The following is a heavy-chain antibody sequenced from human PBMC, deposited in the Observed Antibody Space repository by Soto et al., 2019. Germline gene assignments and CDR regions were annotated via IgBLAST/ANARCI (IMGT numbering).Heavy chain of an antibody. D-gene: IGHD5-12*01. J-gene: IGHJ5*02. Sequence: ASVKVSCKASGSTFTRYGIHWVRQAPGQRLEWMGWITVASGNIEYSQEFQARATITRDTTASTAYMEMRSRASEDTALYYCTRDLLPRYSFSGFDPWGQGTQVTVSS. CDR3: TRDLLPRYSFSGFDP. V-gene: IGHV1-3*01. CDR1: GSTFTRYG. CDR2: ITVASGNI.